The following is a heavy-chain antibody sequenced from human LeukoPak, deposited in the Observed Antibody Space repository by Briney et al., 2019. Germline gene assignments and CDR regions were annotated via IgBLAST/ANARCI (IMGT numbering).Heavy chain of an antibody. D-gene: IGHD1-1*01. CDR1: GYTLTELS. CDR2: FDPEDGET. J-gene: IGHJ6*03. Sequence: ASVRVSCKVSGYTLTELSIHWVRQAPGKGLQWMGRFDPEDGETIYAQKFQGRVTITADESTSTAYMELSSLRSEDTAVYYCGNWNGDYMDVWGKGTTVTISS. V-gene: IGHV1-24*01. CDR3: GNWNGDYMDV.